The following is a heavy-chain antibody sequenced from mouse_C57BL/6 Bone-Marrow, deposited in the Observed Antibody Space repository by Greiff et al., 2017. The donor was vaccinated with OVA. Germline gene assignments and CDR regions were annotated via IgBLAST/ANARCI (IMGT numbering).Heavy chain of an antibody. J-gene: IGHJ2*01. CDR3: ASLITTVVYFDY. D-gene: IGHD1-1*01. Sequence: EVQGVESGGDLVKPGGSLKLSCAASGFTFSSYGMSWVRQTPDKRLEWVATISSGGCYTYYPDSVKGRFTISRDNAKNTLYLQMSSLKSEDTAMYYCASLITTVVYFDYWGQGTTLTVSS. CDR1: GFTFSSYG. CDR2: ISSGGCYT. V-gene: IGHV5-6*01.